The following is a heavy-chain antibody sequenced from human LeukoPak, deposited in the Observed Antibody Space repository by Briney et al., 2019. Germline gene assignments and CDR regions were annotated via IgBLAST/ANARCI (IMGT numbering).Heavy chain of an antibody. J-gene: IGHJ4*02. Sequence: PGGSLRLSCAASGFTFSSYAMSWVRQAPGKGLEWVSTIGGGGESTYYADSVKGRFTISRDNSKNTVYLQMNSLRAEDTAVYYCAKVLSGSQDYWGQGTLVTVSS. CDR2: IGGGGEST. CDR3: AKVLSGSQDY. D-gene: IGHD1-26*01. CDR1: GFTFSSYA. V-gene: IGHV3-23*01.